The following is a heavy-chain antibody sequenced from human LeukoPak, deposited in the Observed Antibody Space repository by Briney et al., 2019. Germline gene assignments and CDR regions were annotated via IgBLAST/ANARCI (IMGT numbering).Heavy chain of an antibody. CDR1: GYSFSSYW. D-gene: IGHD3-10*01. CDR3: ARHYYASGSYYNDY. CDR2: IYPGDSDT. V-gene: IGHV5-51*01. J-gene: IGHJ4*02. Sequence: LGESLKISCKGSGYSFSSYWIGWVRQMPGKGLEWMGIIYPGDSDTRYSPSFQGQVTISADKSISTAYLQWSSLKASDTTMYYCARHYYASGSYYNDYWGQGTLVTVSS.